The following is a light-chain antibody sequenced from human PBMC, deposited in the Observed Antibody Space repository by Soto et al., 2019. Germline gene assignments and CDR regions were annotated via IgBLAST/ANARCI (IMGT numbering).Light chain of an antibody. CDR2: KAS. Sequence: ITCRASQNINRWLAWYQQKPGKAPKLLIYKASDLDSGVPSRFSGSGSGTDFTLTISSLQPDDFASYFCQEYNSYSEAFGQGTKVDIK. V-gene: IGKV1-5*03. CDR1: QNINRW. CDR3: QEYNSYSEA. J-gene: IGKJ1*01.